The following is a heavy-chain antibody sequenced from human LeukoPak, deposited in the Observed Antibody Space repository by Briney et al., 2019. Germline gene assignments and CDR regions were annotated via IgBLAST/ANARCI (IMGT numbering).Heavy chain of an antibody. CDR2: ISSSSSYI. J-gene: IGHJ6*02. D-gene: IGHD6-6*01. V-gene: IGHV3-21*01. CDR1: GFTFSSYS. CDR3: ARVRLLAARPGGMDV. Sequence: KPGGCLRLSCAAAGFTFSSYSMNWVRQERGEWLEWVSSISSSSSYIYYAESVKGRFTISRDNAKNSRYLQMNSLRAEDTAVYSCARVRLLAARPGGMDVWGQGTTVTVSS.